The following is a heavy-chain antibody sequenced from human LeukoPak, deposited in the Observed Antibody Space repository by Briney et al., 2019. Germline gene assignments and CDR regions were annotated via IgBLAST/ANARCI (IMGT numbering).Heavy chain of an antibody. V-gene: IGHV4-4*02. D-gene: IGHD1-26*01. Sequence: SETLSLTCAVSGGSISSSNWWSWVRQPPGKGLEWIGETYDSGSTNYNPSPKSRVTISVDKSRNQFSLKLSSVTAADTAVYYCARGLSGSYYAYWGQGTLVTVSS. J-gene: IGHJ4*02. CDR1: GGSISSSNW. CDR2: TYDSGST. CDR3: ARGLSGSYYAY.